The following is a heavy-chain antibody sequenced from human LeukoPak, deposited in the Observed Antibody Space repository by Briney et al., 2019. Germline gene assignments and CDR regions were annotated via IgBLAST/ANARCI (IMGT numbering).Heavy chain of an antibody. V-gene: IGHV1-24*01. Sequence: ASVKVSCKVSRYTLTELSMYWVRQAPGKGLEWMGGFDPEDGETIYAQKFQGRVTMTEDTSTDTAYMELSSLRSEDTAVYYCATAHPDHCTNGVCYFYYYMDVWGKGTTVTVSS. CDR3: ATAHPDHCTNGVCYFYYYMDV. CDR2: FDPEDGET. D-gene: IGHD2-8*01. J-gene: IGHJ6*03. CDR1: RYTLTELS.